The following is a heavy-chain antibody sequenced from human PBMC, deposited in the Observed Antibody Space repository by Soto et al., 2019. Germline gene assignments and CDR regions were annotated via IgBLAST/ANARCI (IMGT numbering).Heavy chain of an antibody. Sequence: GGSLRLSCAASGFTFSSYAMSWVRQAPGKGLEWVSAISGSGGSTYYADSVKGRFTISRDNSKNTLYLQMNSLRAEDTAVYCCAKGDTYCGGDCHSPYYYYGMDVWGQGTTVTVSS. J-gene: IGHJ6*02. D-gene: IGHD2-21*02. CDR2: ISGSGGST. CDR1: GFTFSSYA. CDR3: AKGDTYCGGDCHSPYYYYGMDV. V-gene: IGHV3-23*01.